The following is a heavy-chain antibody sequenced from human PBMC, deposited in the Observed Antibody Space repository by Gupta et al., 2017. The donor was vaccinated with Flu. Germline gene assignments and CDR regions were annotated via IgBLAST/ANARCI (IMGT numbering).Heavy chain of an antibody. D-gene: IGHD1-26*01. J-gene: IGHJ5*02. Sequence: CTTLGMRWVRKAPGKRLEWVATISYDGRNKYFADSLKGRFSSSRDNTKNTVYLEKSGLRPGDTAVYYCAKHLSGNQRNFHPWGQGTLVTVSS. CDR1: CTTLG. CDR3: AKHLSGNQRNFHP. CDR2: ISYDGRNK. V-gene: IGHV3-30*18.